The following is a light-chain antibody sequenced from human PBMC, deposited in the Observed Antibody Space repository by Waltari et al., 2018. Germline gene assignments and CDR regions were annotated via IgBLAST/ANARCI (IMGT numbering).Light chain of an antibody. V-gene: IGKV3-20*01. Sequence: EIVLTQSPGTLSLSPGERATLSCRARQSVSSSYLAWYQQKPGQAPRRLNYGSSSRATGIPDRFSGSGSGTDFTLTISRLEPEDFAVYYCQQYGSSSITFGQGTRLEIK. CDR1: QSVSSSY. CDR3: QQYGSSSIT. J-gene: IGKJ5*01. CDR2: GSS.